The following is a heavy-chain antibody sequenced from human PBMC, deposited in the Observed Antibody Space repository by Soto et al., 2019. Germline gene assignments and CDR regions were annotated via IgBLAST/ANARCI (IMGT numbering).Heavy chain of an antibody. CDR1: GFTFSSNS. CDR2: ISSSSSYI. Sequence: EVQLVESGGGLVKPGGSLRLSCAASGFTFSSNSMNGFRQAPGKGLEWVSSISSSSSYIYYADSVKGRFTISRDNAKNSLYLQMNSLRAEDTAVYYCARETIAVAGANDYWGQGTLVTVSS. V-gene: IGHV3-21*01. D-gene: IGHD6-19*01. CDR3: ARETIAVAGANDY. J-gene: IGHJ4*02.